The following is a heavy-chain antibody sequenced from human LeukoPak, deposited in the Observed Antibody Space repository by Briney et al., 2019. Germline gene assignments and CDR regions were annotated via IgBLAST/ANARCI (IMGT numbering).Heavy chain of an antibody. CDR3: ARATDTAMVLYYYYGMDV. J-gene: IGHJ6*02. D-gene: IGHD5-18*01. CDR2: IYYSGST. CDR1: GGSFSAYY. Sequence: SETLSLTCAVYGGSFSAYYWSWIRQPPGKGLEWIGSIYYSGSTYYNPSLKSRVTISVDTSKNQFSLKLSSVTAADTAVYYCARATDTAMVLYYYYGMDVWGQGTTVTVSS. V-gene: IGHV4-34*01.